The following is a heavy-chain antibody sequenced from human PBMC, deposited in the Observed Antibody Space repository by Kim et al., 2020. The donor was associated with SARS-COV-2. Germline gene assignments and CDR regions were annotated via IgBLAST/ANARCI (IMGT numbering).Heavy chain of an antibody. V-gene: IGHV3-23*01. Sequence: GGSLRLSCAASGFIFINYAMCWVRQAPGKGLEWVSAISGSGGSPYYADSVKGRFTISRDNSKNTMYLQMSSLRAEDTAVYYCVKTVGQDYYYYGMDVWGQ. D-gene: IGHD2-15*01. CDR2: ISGSGGSP. J-gene: IGHJ6*02. CDR1: GFIFINYA. CDR3: VKTVGQDYYYYGMDV.